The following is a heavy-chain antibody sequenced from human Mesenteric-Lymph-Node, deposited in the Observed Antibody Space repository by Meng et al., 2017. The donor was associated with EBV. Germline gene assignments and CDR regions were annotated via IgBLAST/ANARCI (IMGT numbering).Heavy chain of an antibody. CDR1: GFSLSTAGVG. CDR3: AHRPSGTYYRTFDY. V-gene: IGHV2-5*02. CDR2: IYWDDDK. D-gene: IGHD3-10*01. Sequence: QTTLKESGPSLVKPTQTLTLTCPFSGFSLSTAGVGVAWIRQPPGKALEWLGIIYWDDDKRYSPSLKNRLTITKDTSKNQVVLTMTNMDPVDTATYYCAHRPSGTYYRTFDYWGQGTLVTVSS. J-gene: IGHJ4*02.